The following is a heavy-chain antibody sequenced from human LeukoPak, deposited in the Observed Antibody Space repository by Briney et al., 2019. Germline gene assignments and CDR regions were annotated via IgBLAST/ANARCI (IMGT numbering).Heavy chain of an antibody. CDR1: GFTFISYA. Sequence: GGSLRLSCAASGFTFISYAMSWVRQAPGKGLEWVAHIKEDGSMTRSIDSVKGRVTISRDNAKSSLYLQMNSLRDADPAVYYCVRDIGWFRFDHWGQGTLVTVSS. D-gene: IGHD6-19*01. CDR3: VRDIGWFRFDH. V-gene: IGHV3-7*03. J-gene: IGHJ4*02. CDR2: IKEDGSMT.